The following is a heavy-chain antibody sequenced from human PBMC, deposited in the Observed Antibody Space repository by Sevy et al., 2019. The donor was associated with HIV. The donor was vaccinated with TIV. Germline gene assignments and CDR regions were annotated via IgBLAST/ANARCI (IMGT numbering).Heavy chain of an antibody. CDR1: GFTFSSYG. J-gene: IGHJ4*02. V-gene: IGHV3-33*06. CDR2: IWYDGSNK. D-gene: IGHD6-13*01. CDR3: AKDSLPGIAAVGSSDY. Sequence: GGSLRLSCAASGFTFSSYGLHWVRQAPGKGLEWVAVIWYDGSNKYYADSVKGRFTISRDNSNNTLYLQMNSLRAEDTAVDYCAKDSLPGIAAVGSSDYWGQGTLVTVSS.